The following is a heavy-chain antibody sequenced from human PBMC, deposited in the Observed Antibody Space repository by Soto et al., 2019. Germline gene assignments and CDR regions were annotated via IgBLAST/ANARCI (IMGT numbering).Heavy chain of an antibody. Sequence: QVQLVQSGAEVKTPGASVRVSCKGSGYTFTDYYMHWVRRAPGQGLEWMGWINGNSGDTRYPQRFPGRVTITRDTSINTADMDLSVLGSDDTAVYYWARDSEAAAGLSFDYWGQGTLVTVSS. CDR3: ARDSEAAAGLSFDY. V-gene: IGHV1-2*02. D-gene: IGHD6-13*01. CDR1: GYTFTDYY. CDR2: INGNSGDT. J-gene: IGHJ4*02.